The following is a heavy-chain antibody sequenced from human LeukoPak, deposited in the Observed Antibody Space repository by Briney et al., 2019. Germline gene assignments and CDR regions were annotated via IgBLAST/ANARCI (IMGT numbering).Heavy chain of an antibody. V-gene: IGHV1-69*05. Sequence: SVKVSCKASGGTFSSYAISWVRQAPGQGLEWMGGIIPIFGTANYAQKFQGRVTITTDESTSTAYMELSSLRSEDTAVYYCASLYYYDSSGYSQYAEYFQHWGQGTLVTVSS. D-gene: IGHD3-22*01. J-gene: IGHJ1*01. CDR3: ASLYYYDSSGYSQYAEYFQH. CDR2: IIPIFGTA. CDR1: GGTFSSYA.